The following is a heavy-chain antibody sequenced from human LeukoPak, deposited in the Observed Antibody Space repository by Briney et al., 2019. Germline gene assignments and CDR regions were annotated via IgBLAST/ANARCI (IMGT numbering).Heavy chain of an antibody. Sequence: SETLSLTCTVSGGSISSGDYYWSWIRQPPGKGLEWIGYIYYSGSTYYNPSLKSRVTISVDTSKNQFSLKLSSVTAADTAVYYCARSVDYDSSGYYYYYMDVWGKGTTVTVSS. V-gene: IGHV4-30-4*08. CDR3: ARSVDYDSSGYYYYYMDV. D-gene: IGHD3-22*01. J-gene: IGHJ6*03. CDR1: GGSISSGDYY. CDR2: IYYSGST.